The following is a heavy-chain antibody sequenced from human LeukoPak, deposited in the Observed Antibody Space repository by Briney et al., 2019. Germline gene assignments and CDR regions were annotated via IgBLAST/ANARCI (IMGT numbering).Heavy chain of an antibody. V-gene: IGHV1-46*01. CDR1: GYTFTSYY. J-gene: IGHJ4*02. D-gene: IGHD3-22*01. CDR2: INPSGGST. Sequence: ASVKVSCKASGYTFTSYYMHWVRQAPGQGLEWMGIINPSGGSTSYAQKFQGRVTMTRDTSTSTVYMELSSLRPEDTAVYYCARGERLYYYDSSGYATFDYWGQGTLVTVSS. CDR3: ARGERLYYYDSSGYATFDY.